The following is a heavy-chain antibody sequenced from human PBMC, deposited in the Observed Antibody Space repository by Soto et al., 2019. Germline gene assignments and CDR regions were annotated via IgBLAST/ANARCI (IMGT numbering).Heavy chain of an antibody. CDR3: ARDLWFGELPLLPNWFDP. J-gene: IGHJ5*02. Sequence: GGSLRLSCAASGFTFSSYSMNWVRQAPGKGLEWVSYISSSSSTIYYADSVEGRFTISSDNAKNSLYLQMNSLRDEDTAVYYCARDLWFGELPLLPNWFDPWGQGTLVTVSS. CDR2: ISSSSSTI. V-gene: IGHV3-48*02. CDR1: GFTFSSYS. D-gene: IGHD3-10*01.